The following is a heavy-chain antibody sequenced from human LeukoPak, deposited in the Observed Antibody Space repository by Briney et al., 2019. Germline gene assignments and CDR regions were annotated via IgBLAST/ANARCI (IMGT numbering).Heavy chain of an antibody. D-gene: IGHD5-18*01. CDR3: ARGSRGYGYG. J-gene: IGHJ4*02. Sequence: GGSLRLSCAASGFTLSSYAMNWVRQAPGKGLEWVSGISGSGGTTYYADSVKGRFTISRDNSKNTLFLQLSSLRAEDTAVYYCARGSRGYGYGWGQGTLVTVSS. CDR2: ISGSGGTT. CDR1: GFTLSSYA. V-gene: IGHV3-23*01.